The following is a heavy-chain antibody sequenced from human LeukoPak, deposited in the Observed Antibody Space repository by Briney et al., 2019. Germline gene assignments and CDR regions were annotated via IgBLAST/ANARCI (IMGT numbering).Heavy chain of an antibody. J-gene: IGHJ4*02. D-gene: IGHD3-22*01. CDR3: ASEVVHYYDSSPVDY. CDR1: GFTFSSYS. CDR2: ISSSSSYI. V-gene: IGHV3-21*01. Sequence: GGSLRLSCAASGFTFSSYSMNWVRQAPGKGLEWVSCISSSSSYIYYADSVKGRFTISRDNAKNSLYLQMNSLRAEDTAVYYCASEVVHYYDSSPVDYWGQGTLVTVSS.